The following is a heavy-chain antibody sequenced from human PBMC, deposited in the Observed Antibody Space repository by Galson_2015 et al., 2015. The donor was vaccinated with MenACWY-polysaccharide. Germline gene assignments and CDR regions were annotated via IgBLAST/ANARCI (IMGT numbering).Heavy chain of an antibody. CDR3: AAWGGYDGG. CDR1: GGTFSSYA. D-gene: IGHD5-12*01. J-gene: IGHJ4*02. Sequence: SVKVSCKASGGTFSSYAISWVRQAPGQGLEWMGGIIPIFGTANYAQKFQERVTITRDMSTSTAYMELSSLRSEDTGVYYCAAWGGYDGGWGQGTLVTVSS. CDR2: IIPIFGTA. V-gene: IGHV1-69*05.